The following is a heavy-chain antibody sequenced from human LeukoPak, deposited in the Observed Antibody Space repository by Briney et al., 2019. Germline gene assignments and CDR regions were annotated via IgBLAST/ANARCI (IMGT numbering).Heavy chain of an antibody. J-gene: IGHJ5*02. CDR1: GFTFSSYE. Sequence: GGSLRLSCAASGFTFSSYEMNWVRQAPGKGLEWVSHISSSGSTIYYADSVKGRFTISRDNAKNSLYLQMNSLRAEDTAVYYCAREEEDSSSWYPPPSNWFDPWGQGTLVTVSS. D-gene: IGHD6-13*01. V-gene: IGHV3-48*03. CDR3: AREEEDSSSWYPPPSNWFDP. CDR2: ISSSGSTI.